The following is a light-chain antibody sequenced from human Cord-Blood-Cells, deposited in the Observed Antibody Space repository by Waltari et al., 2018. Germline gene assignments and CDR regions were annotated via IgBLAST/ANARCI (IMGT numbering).Light chain of an antibody. CDR3: SSYTSSSTL. CDR1: RSDVGGYYY. Sequence: QSALTQPASVSGSPGHSFTIPCTGTRSDVGGYYYVYWYQQPPGHAPKLTIYDVSNRPSGGSNRFSGSKSGNAASLTISGLQSEDEADYYCSSYTSSSTLFGTGTKVTVL. V-gene: IGLV2-14*01. CDR2: DVS. J-gene: IGLJ1*01.